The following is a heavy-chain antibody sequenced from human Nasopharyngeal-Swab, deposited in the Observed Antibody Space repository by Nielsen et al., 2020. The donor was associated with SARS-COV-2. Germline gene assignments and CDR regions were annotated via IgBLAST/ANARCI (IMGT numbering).Heavy chain of an antibody. CDR1: RFTLSTYN. CDR3: AREPGYDSSGYALGY. CDR2: ISSTSTYI. V-gene: IGHV3-21*01. D-gene: IGHD3-22*01. J-gene: IGHJ4*02. Sequence: GGSLRLSCAASRFTLSTYNMIWVRQTPGKGLEWVSSISSTSTYIYYTDSVKGRFTISRDNARNSLYLQMNSLRAEDTAVYYCAREPGYDSSGYALGYWGQGTLVTVSS.